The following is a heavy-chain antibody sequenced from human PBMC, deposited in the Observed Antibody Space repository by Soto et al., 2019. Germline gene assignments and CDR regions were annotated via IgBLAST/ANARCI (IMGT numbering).Heavy chain of an antibody. J-gene: IGHJ4*02. CDR2: INAGNGNT. D-gene: IGHD6-6*01. CDR1: GYTFTSYA. CDR3: ARLSSIAARRGSNAYYFDY. Sequence: ASVKVSCKASGYTFTSYAMHWVRQAPGQRLEWMGWINAGNGNTKYSQKFQGRVTITRDTSASTAYMELSSLRSEDTAVYYCARLSSIAARRGSNAYYFDYWGQGTLVTVSS. V-gene: IGHV1-3*01.